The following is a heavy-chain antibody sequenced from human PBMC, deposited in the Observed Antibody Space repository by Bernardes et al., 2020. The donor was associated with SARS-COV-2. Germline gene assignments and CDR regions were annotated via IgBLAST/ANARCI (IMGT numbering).Heavy chain of an antibody. J-gene: IGHJ6*01. D-gene: IGHD3-10*02. CDR2: ISYDGRNK. V-gene: IGHV3-30*18. CDR1: GFTFSSYG. CDR3: AKVGAFVSVSGGGLDV. Sequence: GGSLRLSCAASGFTFSSYGMHWVRQAPGKGLEWVAFISYDGRNKYYTDSVKGRFTISRDNSKNTLYLQMNTRRPEDTAVYYCAKVGAFVSVSGGGLDVWGLGATVADS.